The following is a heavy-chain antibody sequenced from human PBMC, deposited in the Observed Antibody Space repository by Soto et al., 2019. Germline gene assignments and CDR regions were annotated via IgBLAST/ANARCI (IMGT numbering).Heavy chain of an antibody. J-gene: IGHJ1*01. D-gene: IGHD4-17*01. CDR2: IWYDGNNK. CDR1: GFTFSAYG. V-gene: IGHV3-33*01. CDR3: ARTSGGNGDGNSG. Sequence: QMQLVESGGGVVQPGRSLRLSCAASGFTFSAYGMHWVRQAPGKGLEWVAVIWYDGNNKYYADSVKGRVTISRDNSKNTLYLQMRSLRAEDTALYYCARTSGGNGDGNSGWGQGTLVTVSS.